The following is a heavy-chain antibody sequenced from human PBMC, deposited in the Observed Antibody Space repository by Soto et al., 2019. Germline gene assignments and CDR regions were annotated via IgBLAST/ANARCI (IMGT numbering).Heavy chain of an antibody. V-gene: IGHV4-30-2*01. Sequence: QLQLQESGSGLVKPSQTLSLTCAVSGGSISSGGYSWSWIRQPPGKGLEWIGYMYHSGSTYYNPSLXSRXTITIDRSKTQFSLKLSSVTSAVTAGYYCARVPDYWGQGILVTVSS. CDR3: ARVPDY. D-gene: IGHD2-2*01. CDR1: GGSISSGGYS. CDR2: MYHSGST. J-gene: IGHJ4*02.